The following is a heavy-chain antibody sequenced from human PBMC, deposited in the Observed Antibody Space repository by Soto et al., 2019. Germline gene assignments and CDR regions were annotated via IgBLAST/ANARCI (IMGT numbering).Heavy chain of an antibody. CDR1: GLSFTPHD. V-gene: IGHV3-48*03. CDR2: IGTSGSTK. CDR3: ARAGGSRAFDWPYFDS. J-gene: IGHJ4*02. D-gene: IGHD3-9*01. Sequence: GSLTLSCAAAGLSFTPHDMNWVRPPPGRGREWDCYIGTSGSTKYYADSVQGRFTISRDNTKNSAYLEMNSLRGDDTGIYYCARAGGSRAFDWPYFDSWGQGTPVTVSS.